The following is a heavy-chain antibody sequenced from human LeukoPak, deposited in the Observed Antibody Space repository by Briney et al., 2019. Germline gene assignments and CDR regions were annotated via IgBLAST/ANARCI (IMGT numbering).Heavy chain of an antibody. CDR1: GYTFTSYD. CDR2: MNPNSGKT. CDR3: ARGFLITEY. V-gene: IGHV1-8*01. D-gene: IGHD3-16*01. J-gene: IGHJ4*02. Sequence: ASVKVSCKASGYTFTSYDINWVRQATGQGLEWMGWMNPNSGKTGYAQKLQGRVTMPRNTSISTAYMELRSLRPEDTALYYCARGFLITEYWGQGTLVTVSS.